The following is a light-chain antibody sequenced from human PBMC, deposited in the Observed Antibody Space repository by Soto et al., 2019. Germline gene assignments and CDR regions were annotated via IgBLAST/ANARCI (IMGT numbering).Light chain of an antibody. CDR3: QKYTAWPPVYT. CDR2: GAS. V-gene: IGKV3-15*01. CDR1: QNVNSN. J-gene: IGKJ2*01. Sequence: EIVMTQSPATLSMSPGERATLSCRATQNVNSNLAWYQHRPGQAPRLLIYGASIRPTGIPARFSGSGSGTEFTLTIDSLGSEDFAVYYCQKYTAWPPVYTFGQGTKLEIK.